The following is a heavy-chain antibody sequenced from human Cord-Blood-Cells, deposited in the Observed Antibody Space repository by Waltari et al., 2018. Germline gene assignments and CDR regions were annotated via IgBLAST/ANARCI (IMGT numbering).Heavy chain of an antibody. CDR2: IYPGDSDT. Sequence: PGKGLEWMGIIYPGDSDTRYSPSFQGQVTISADKSISTADLQGSSLKASDTARYYCARRPYSSDAFDIWGQGTMVTVSS. D-gene: IGHD6-13*01. J-gene: IGHJ3*02. CDR3: ARRPYSSDAFDI. V-gene: IGHV5-51*01.